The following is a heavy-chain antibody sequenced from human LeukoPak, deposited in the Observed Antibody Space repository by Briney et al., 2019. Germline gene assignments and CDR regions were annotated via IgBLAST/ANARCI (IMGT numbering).Heavy chain of an antibody. CDR1: GDSISNSAYC. Sequence: SETLSLTCTVSGDSISNSAYCWGWIRQPPGKGLEWIGSFCYSGNTYYNPSLKSRVTLSVDTSKNQFSLELSSMTAAGTAVYYCTKDYSGWSRDYWGQGTLVTVSS. V-gene: IGHV4-39*02. CDR3: TKDYSGWSRDY. J-gene: IGHJ4*02. CDR2: FCYSGNT. D-gene: IGHD6-19*01.